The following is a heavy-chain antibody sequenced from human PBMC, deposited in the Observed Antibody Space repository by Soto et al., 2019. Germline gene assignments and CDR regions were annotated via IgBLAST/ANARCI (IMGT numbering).Heavy chain of an antibody. CDR1: GGSFSGYY. CDR3: ARVGGRFLEWLLWGYYYYGMDA. V-gene: IGHV4-34*01. J-gene: IGHJ6*02. D-gene: IGHD3-3*01. CDR2: INHSGST. Sequence: SETLSLTCAAYGGSFSGYYWSWIRQPPGKGLEWIGEINHSGSTNYNPSLKSRVTISVDTSKNQFSLKLSSVTAADTAVYYCARVGGRFLEWLLWGYYYYGMDAWGQGTTVTVSS.